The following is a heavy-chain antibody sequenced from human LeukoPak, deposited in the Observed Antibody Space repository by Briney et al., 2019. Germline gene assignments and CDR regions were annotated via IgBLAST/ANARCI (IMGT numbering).Heavy chain of an antibody. Sequence: GGSLRLSCAASGFTFSSYGMHWVRQAPGKGLEWVAVISYDGSNKYYADSVKGRFTISRDNSKNTLYLQMNSLRAEDTAVYYCAKDGMVVRGVSEIDYWGQGTLVTVSS. V-gene: IGHV3-30*18. CDR2: ISYDGSNK. CDR1: GFTFSSYG. J-gene: IGHJ4*02. D-gene: IGHD3-10*01. CDR3: AKDGMVVRGVSEIDY.